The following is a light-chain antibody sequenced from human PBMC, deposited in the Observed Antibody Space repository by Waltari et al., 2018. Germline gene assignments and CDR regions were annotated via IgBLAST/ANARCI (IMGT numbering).Light chain of an antibody. CDR1: NSNIGSNT. V-gene: IGLV1-44*01. CDR2: SND. J-gene: IGLJ2*01. Sequence: QSVLTQPPSASGTPGQRVTISCSGSNSNIGSNTVNWYQQVPGTAPKLLLYSNDRRPSGVPDRFSGSKSGTSASLAISGLQSEDEADYYCATWDDRLTGVVFGGGTKVTVL. CDR3: ATWDDRLTGVV.